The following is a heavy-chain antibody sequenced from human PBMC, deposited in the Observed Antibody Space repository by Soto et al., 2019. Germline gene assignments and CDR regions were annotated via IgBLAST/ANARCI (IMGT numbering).Heavy chain of an antibody. V-gene: IGHV6-1*01. J-gene: IGHJ4*02. D-gene: IGHD6-19*01. Sequence: PSQTLSLTCAISGDSVSSNSAAWNWIRQSPSRGLEWLGRAYYRSKWYNDYAVSVKSRITINPDTTKNQISLQVNSVAPEDTAVYYCARESAGTYYFDYWGQGTMVTVSP. CDR1: GDSVSSNSAA. CDR2: AYYRSKWYN. CDR3: ARESAGTYYFDY.